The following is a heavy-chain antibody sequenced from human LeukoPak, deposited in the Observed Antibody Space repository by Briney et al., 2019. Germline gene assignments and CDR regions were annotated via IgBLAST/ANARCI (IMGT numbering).Heavy chain of an antibody. J-gene: IGHJ4*02. CDR3: ARELGGYALDY. CDR2: INPSGGST. D-gene: IGHD2-2*01. V-gene: IGHV1-46*01. CDR1: GYTLTSYY. Sequence: ASVKVSCKASGYTLTSYYMHWVRQAPGQGLEWMGIINPSGGSTSYAQKFQGRVTMTRDTSTSTVYMELSSLRSEDTAVYYCARELGGYALDYWGQGTLVTVSS.